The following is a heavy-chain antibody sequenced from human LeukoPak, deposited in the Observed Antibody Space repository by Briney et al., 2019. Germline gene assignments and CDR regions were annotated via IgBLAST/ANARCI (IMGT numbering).Heavy chain of an antibody. CDR2: IIPIRGKA. CDR1: VGTFSSYP. D-gene: IGHD3-16*02. J-gene: IGHJ5*02. CDR3: ARAKEGGSAYDYVWGSYRYGWFDP. V-gene: IGHV1-69*16. Sequence: SVKVSFQASVGTFSSYPLSEVRQPRGRGLEGMGGIIPIRGKANYAQKFQGRVTITTDESTSTAYMELSSLRSEDTAVYYCARAKEGGSAYDYVWGSYRYGWFDPWGQGTLVTVSS.